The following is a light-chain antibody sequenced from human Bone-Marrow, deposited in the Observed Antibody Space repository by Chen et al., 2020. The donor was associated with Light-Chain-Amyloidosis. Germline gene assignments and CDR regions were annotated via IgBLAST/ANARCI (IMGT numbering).Light chain of an antibody. J-gene: IGLJ2*01. Sequence: QSALTQPPSASGSPGPSVTISCTGTSGDVGRYNYVSWYQQNPGKAPKLMIYEVTKRPSGVPDRCSGSKSGTTASLTVSGLQADDEADYYCSSYAGDNNDVVFGGGTKLTVL. CDR3: SSYAGDNNDVV. CDR1: SGDVGRYNY. V-gene: IGLV2-8*01. CDR2: EVT.